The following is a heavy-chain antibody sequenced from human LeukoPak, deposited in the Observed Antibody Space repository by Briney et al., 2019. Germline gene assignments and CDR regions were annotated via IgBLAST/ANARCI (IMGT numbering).Heavy chain of an antibody. J-gene: IGHJ5*02. Sequence: SETLSLTCAVSTDSFSSHYWTWIRQPPGKGLEWIGYIYYSGSTNYNPSLKSRVTISVDTSKNQFSLKLSSVTAADTAVYYCARLVVDWFDPWGQGTLVTVSS. D-gene: IGHD2-15*01. CDR3: ARLVVDWFDP. V-gene: IGHV4-59*11. CDR1: TDSFSSHY. CDR2: IYYSGST.